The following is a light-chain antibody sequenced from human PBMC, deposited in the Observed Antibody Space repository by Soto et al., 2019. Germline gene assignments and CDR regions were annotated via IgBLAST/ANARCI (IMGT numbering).Light chain of an antibody. CDR1: QNLLYSPNNKNY. Sequence: DFVMTQSPDSLAVSLGERATINCKSSQNLLYSPNNKNYLSWFQQKPGQPPKLLNYWASTRESGVPDRFSGSGSGTDFTLTISSLQAEDVAVYYCQQHYNTPLAFGGGTKVEVK. CDR3: QQHYNTPLA. CDR2: WAS. V-gene: IGKV4-1*01. J-gene: IGKJ4*01.